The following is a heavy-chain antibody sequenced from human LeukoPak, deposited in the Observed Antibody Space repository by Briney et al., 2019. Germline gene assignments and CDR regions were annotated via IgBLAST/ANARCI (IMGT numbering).Heavy chain of an antibody. V-gene: IGHV3-48*03. CDR2: MSSTGTTI. J-gene: IGHJ6*02. Sequence: TGGSLRLSCAASGFTFSSFEMNWVRQAPGKGLAWISYMSSTGTTIYYADSVKGRFTISRDNAKNSLYLQMNSLRVEDTAVYYCARGHYGMDVWGQGTTVTVSS. CDR1: GFTFSSFE. CDR3: ARGHYGMDV.